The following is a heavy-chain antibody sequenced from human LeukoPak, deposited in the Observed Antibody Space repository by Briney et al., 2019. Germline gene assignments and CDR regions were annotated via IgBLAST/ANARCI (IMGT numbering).Heavy chain of an antibody. V-gene: IGHV4-30-2*01. CDR1: GGSISSGGYS. CDR2: IYLSGST. Sequence: SETLSLTCAVSGGSISSGGYSWSWIRQPPGKGLEWIGYIYLSGSTYYNPSLKSRVTISVDRSKNQFSLKLSSVTAADTAVYYCASSLWGYFDYWGQGTLVTVSS. D-gene: IGHD3-16*01. CDR3: ASSLWGYFDY. J-gene: IGHJ4*02.